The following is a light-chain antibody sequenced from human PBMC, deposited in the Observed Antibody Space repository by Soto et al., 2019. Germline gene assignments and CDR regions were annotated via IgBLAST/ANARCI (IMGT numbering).Light chain of an antibody. V-gene: IGKV3-20*01. CDR3: QQDDNSPWT. CDR1: QSVSSSY. J-gene: IGKJ1*01. Sequence: EIVLTQSPGTLSLSPGEGATLSCRASQSVSSSYLAWYQQKPGQAPRLLIYGASSRATGIPDRFSGGGSGLAFTLSISRLEPEDFSVYYCQQDDNSPWTFGQGTMVEGK. CDR2: GAS.